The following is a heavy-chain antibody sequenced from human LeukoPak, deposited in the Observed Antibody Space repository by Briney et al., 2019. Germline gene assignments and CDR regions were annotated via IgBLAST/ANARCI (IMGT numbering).Heavy chain of an antibody. V-gene: IGHV1-18*01. D-gene: IGHD6-13*01. CDR3: ARDTKTPPSSWYEYYYYGMDV. J-gene: IGHJ6*02. Sequence: ASVKVSCKASGYTFTSYGISWVRQAPGQGLEWMGWISAYNGNTNYAQKLQGRVTMTTDTSTSTAYMELRSLRSDDTAVYYCARDTKTPPSSWYEYYYYGMDVWGQGTTVTVSS. CDR2: ISAYNGNT. CDR1: GYTFTSYG.